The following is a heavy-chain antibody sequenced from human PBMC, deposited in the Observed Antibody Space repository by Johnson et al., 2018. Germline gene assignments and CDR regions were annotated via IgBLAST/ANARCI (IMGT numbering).Heavy chain of an antibody. CDR2: IFYSGST. CDR1: GDSISSSSYY. J-gene: IGHJ4*01. CDR3: ARGPYYDYGTGARDYYFDY. Sequence: QVQLQESGPGLMKPSETLSLNCNVSGDSISSSSYYWGWIRQPPGKGLEWIGSIFYSGSTDYNPSLKTLVIISVYTSKHQFSLNLTPVTAAATAGYYCARGPYYDYGTGARDYYFDYWGQGTLVTVSS. D-gene: IGHD3-3*01. V-gene: IGHV4-39*07.